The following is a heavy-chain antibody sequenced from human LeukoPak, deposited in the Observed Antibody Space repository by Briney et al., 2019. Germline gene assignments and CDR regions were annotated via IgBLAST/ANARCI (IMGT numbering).Heavy chain of an antibody. V-gene: IGHV1-18*04. J-gene: IGHJ4*02. Sequence: ASVKVSCKASGYTFTSYYMHWVRQAPGQGLEWMGWISAYNGNTNYAQKLQGRVTMTTDTSTSTAYMERRSLRSDDTAVYYCARDLARQEGYYGSGSQGGYWGQGTLVTVSS. CDR1: GYTFTSYY. CDR3: ARDLARQEGYYGSGSQGGY. D-gene: IGHD3-10*01. CDR2: ISAYNGNT.